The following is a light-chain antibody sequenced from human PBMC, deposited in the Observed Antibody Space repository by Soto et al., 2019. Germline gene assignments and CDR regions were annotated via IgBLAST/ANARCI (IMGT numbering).Light chain of an antibody. Sequence: EIGLTQSPGTLSLSPGERATLSCRASQSVSSNYLAWYQQKPGQAPRLLIYGASSRATGIPDRFSGSASGTKFTITISRLEPEDFAVYYCQQYGSSLRTFGQGTKLEIK. V-gene: IGKV3-20*01. J-gene: IGKJ1*01. CDR3: QQYGSSLRT. CDR1: QSVSSNY. CDR2: GAS.